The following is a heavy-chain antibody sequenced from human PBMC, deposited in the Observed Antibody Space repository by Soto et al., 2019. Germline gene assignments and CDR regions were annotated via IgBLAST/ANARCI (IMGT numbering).Heavy chain of an antibody. V-gene: IGHV4-4*07. D-gene: IGHD7-27*01. CDR2: IYSGGST. J-gene: IGHJ4*02. Sequence: PSENLSITCTVSGGSIRSYYWSWIRQPAGRGLEWIGRIYSGGSTNYNPSLKSRVTMSLDTSKNQFSLKLSSVTAADAAVYYCARDEELGNYFDYWGKG. CDR1: GGSIRSYY. CDR3: ARDEELGNYFDY.